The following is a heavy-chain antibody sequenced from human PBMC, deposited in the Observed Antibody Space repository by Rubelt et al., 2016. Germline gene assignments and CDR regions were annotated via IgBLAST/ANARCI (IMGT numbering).Heavy chain of an antibody. CDR1: GGSFSGYS. D-gene: IGHD2-15*01. J-gene: IGHJ5*02. V-gene: IGHV4-34*01. CDR3: AREPGYCSGGSCYGGWFDP. Sequence: CGEGLLKPSETLSLTCVVSGGSFSGYSWSWVRQPPEKGLEWIGDVNHAAVTVYSPSLKSRVTISLDTSKTQFSLRLSSVIAADTAVYYCAREPGYCSGGSCYGGWFDPWGQGTVVTVTA. CDR2: VNHAAVT.